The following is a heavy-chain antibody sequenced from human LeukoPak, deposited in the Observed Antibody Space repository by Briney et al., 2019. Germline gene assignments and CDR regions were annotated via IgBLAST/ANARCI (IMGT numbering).Heavy chain of an antibody. J-gene: IGHJ6*04. Sequence: SQTLSLTCAISGDSVSSNSAAWNWIRQSPSRGLEWLGRTYYRSKWYNDYAVSVKSRITINPDTSKNQFSLQLNSVTPEDTAVCYCARVHRNYDILTGEYYYYGMDVWGKGTTVTVSS. D-gene: IGHD3-9*01. V-gene: IGHV6-1*01. CDR2: TYYRSKWYN. CDR3: ARVHRNYDILTGEYYYYGMDV. CDR1: GDSVSSNSAA.